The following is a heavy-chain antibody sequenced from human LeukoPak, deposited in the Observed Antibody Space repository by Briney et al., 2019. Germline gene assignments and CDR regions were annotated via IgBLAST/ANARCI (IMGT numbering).Heavy chain of an antibody. CDR1: GFTFSSYW. CDR3: ARGYYDSSGYYYGVDY. CDR2: IKQDGSEK. Sequence: GGSLRLSCAASGFTFSSYWMSWVRQAPGKGLEWVANIKQDGSEKYYVDSVKGRFTISRDNAKNSLYLQMNSLRAEDTAVYYCARGYYDSSGYYYGVDYWGQGTLVTVSS. J-gene: IGHJ4*02. V-gene: IGHV3-7*01. D-gene: IGHD3-22*01.